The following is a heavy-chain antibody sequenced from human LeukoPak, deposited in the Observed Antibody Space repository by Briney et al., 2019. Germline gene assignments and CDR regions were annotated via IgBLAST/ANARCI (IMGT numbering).Heavy chain of an antibody. CDR2: ITHTGTRT. D-gene: IGHD6-19*01. Sequence: GGSLRPSCTTSGFTFNFHAMTWVRQAPGKGLEWVATITHTGTRTYHADSVKGRFTISRDNSRGTLFLQMSSLRADDTAVYYCASSRRGYVTGWNYFDYWGQGTLVTVSS. CDR1: GFTFNFHA. CDR3: ASSRRGYVTGWNYFDY. V-gene: IGHV3-23*01. J-gene: IGHJ4*02.